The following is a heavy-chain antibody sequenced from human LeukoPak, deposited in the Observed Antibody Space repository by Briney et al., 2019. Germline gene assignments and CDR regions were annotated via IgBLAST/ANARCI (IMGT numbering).Heavy chain of an antibody. J-gene: IGHJ4*02. V-gene: IGHV1-18*01. CDR1: GYTFTSYG. D-gene: IGHD3-3*01. Sequence: ASVKVSCKASGYTFTSYGISWVRQAPGHGLEWMGWISAYNGNTNYAQKLQGRVTMTTDTSTSTAYMELRSLRSDDTAVYYCARGYDFWSGQYYFDYWGQGTLVTVSS. CDR3: ARGYDFWSGQYYFDY. CDR2: ISAYNGNT.